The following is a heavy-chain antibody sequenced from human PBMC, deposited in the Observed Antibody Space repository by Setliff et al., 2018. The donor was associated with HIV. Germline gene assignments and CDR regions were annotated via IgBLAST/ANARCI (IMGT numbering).Heavy chain of an antibody. CDR3: ASKIHCTNGVCLDAFDI. D-gene: IGHD2-8*01. J-gene: IGHJ3*02. CDR1: GYTFTAYY. Sequence: GASVKVSCKASGYTFTAYYLHWVRQAPGQGLEWMGRINANSGGTNYAQKFQGRVTMTRDTSISTAYLELSRLRSDDTAVYYCASKIHCTNGVCLDAFDIWGQGTMVTVSS. V-gene: IGHV1-2*06. CDR2: INANSGGT.